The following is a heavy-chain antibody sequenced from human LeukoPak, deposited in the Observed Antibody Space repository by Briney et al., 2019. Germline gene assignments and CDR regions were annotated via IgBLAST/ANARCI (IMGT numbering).Heavy chain of an antibody. V-gene: IGHV3-15*01. CDR3: TTTLYYYDSSDDY. CDR2: IKSKTDGGTT. J-gene: IGHJ4*02. D-gene: IGHD3-22*01. CDR1: GFPFSFAW. Sequence: GGPLRLSCAASGFPFSFAWMSWVREAPEKGVEWGGRIKSKTDGGTTNYAAPVKGRFTISRDDSRNTLYLQMNSLKTEDAAVYYCTTTLYYYDSSDDYWGQGTLVTVSS.